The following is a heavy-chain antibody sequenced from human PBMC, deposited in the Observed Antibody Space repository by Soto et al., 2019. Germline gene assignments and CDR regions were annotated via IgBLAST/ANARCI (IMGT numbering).Heavy chain of an antibody. CDR2: INHSGDT. J-gene: IGHJ6*02. CDR1: GGSFRDFY. Sequence: QVQLQQWGAGLLRPSETLSLTCAVYGGSFRDFYWSWLRRTPEKGLEWIGEINHSGDTKYNPSLESRVTISVDTSKNQFSLKVNFVTPADTAVYYCARTGGMDVWGPGATVTVSS. V-gene: IGHV4-34*01. CDR3: ARTGGMDV.